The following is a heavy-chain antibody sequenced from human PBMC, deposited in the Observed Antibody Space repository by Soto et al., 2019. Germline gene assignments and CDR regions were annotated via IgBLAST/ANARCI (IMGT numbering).Heavy chain of an antibody. V-gene: IGHV4-59*08. J-gene: IGHJ3*02. CDR2: IYYSGST. Sequence: LSLTCTVSGGSISSYYWSWIRQPPGKGLEWIGYIYYSGSTNYNPSLKSRVTISVDTSKNQFSLKLSSVTAADTAVYYCARRYGDAFDIWGQGTMVTVSS. CDR1: GGSISSYY. D-gene: IGHD5-18*01. CDR3: ARRYGDAFDI.